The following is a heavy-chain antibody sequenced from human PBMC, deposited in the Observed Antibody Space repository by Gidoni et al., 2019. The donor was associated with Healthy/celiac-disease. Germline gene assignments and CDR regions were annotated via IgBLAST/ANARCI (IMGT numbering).Heavy chain of an antibody. CDR2: IRYDGSNK. Sequence: QVQLVESGGGVVQPGGSLRLSCAASGFAFSSYGMHWVRQAPGKGLEWVAFIRYDGSNKYYADSVKGRFTISRDNSKNTLYLQMNSLRAEDTAVYYCAKDSLFGVVAGTPDPWGQGTLVTVSS. CDR3: AKDSLFGVVAGTPDP. J-gene: IGHJ5*02. D-gene: IGHD3-3*01. CDR1: GFAFSSYG. V-gene: IGHV3-30*02.